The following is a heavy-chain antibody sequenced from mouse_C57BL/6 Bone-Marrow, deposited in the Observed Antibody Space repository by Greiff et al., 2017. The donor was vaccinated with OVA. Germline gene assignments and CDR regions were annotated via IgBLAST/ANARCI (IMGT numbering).Heavy chain of an antibody. D-gene: IGHD1-1*01. Sequence: VMLVESGAELARPGASVKLSCKASGYTFTSYGISWVKQRTGQGLEWIGEIDPRSGSTYYNEKFKGKATLTADKSSSTAYMELRSLTSEDSAVYFCAGGDYYGSSGGDWYFDVWGTGTTVTVSS. CDR3: AGGDYYGSSGGDWYFDV. J-gene: IGHJ1*03. CDR2: IDPRSGST. CDR1: GYTFTSYG. V-gene: IGHV1-81*01.